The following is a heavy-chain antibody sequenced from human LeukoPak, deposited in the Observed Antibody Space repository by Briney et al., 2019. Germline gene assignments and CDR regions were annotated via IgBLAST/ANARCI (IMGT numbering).Heavy chain of an antibody. V-gene: IGHV1-8*02. J-gene: IGHJ4*02. Sequence: ASVKVSCKASGYTFTSYDMNWVRQAPGQGLEWMGWMNPNSGNTGYAQRFQGRLTLTRDTSISTAYVELSGLRSDDTAVYYCARNVPKTVDFFYWGQGTLVTVPS. CDR3: ARNVPKTVDFFY. CDR2: MNPNSGNT. D-gene: IGHD3-3*01. CDR1: GYTFTSYD.